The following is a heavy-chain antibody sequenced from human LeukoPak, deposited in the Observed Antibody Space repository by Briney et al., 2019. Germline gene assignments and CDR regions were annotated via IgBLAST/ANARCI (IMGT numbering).Heavy chain of an antibody. J-gene: IGHJ4*02. Sequence: SETLSLTCAVNGESLSGHYWSWIRQPPGKGLEWIGEINHSGSTSYNPSFKSRVTISIDTSKNQFSLSLSSVTAADTAVYYCARLKPSYWGQGTLVAVSS. CDR2: INHSGST. CDR3: ARLKPSY. V-gene: IGHV4-34*01. CDR1: GESLSGHY.